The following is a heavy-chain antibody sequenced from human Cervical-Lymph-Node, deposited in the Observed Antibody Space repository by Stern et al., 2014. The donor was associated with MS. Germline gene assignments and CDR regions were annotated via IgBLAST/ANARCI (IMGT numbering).Heavy chain of an antibody. CDR3: ARKADWRDYFDY. J-gene: IGHJ4*02. V-gene: IGHV4-59*08. CDR2: IYYSGSA. CDR1: GDSIRNYF. Sequence: QVQLVESGPGLLKPSETLSLTCTVSGDSIRNYFWTWIRQPPGRALEWIGYIYYSGSANYNPSLKRRAPMSVDPPNKQFPLKLSSVTAADTAVYYCARKADWRDYFDYWGQGTLVTVSS. D-gene: IGHD3-9*01.